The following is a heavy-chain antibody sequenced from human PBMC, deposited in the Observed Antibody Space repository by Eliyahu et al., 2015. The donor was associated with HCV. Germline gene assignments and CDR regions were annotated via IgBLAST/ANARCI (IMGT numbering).Heavy chain of an antibody. J-gene: IGHJ4*02. CDR1: GFTFSSYA. CDR2: ISGSGDST. CDR3: AKERWNGGLLWFGEVSY. D-gene: IGHD3-10*01. V-gene: IGHV3-23*01. Sequence: VQPGGSLRLAXAXXGFTFSSYAMSWVRQAPGKGLEWVSAISGSGDSTYYADPVKGRFTISRDKSKNTVYLQMNSLRAEDTAVYYCAKERWNGGLLWFGEVSYWGQGTLVTVSS.